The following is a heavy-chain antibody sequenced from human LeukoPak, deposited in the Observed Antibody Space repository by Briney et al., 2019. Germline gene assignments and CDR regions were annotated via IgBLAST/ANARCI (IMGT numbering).Heavy chain of an antibody. CDR2: ISYSGST. Sequence: KPSETLSLTCTVSGASISSSTYSWGWMRQPPGKGLEWIGSISYSGSTSYNPSLKSRVTISVDTSKNQFSLKLSSVTAADTAVYSCARLRGDFSYGYFFDYWGQGTLVTVSS. J-gene: IGHJ4*02. CDR3: ARLRGDFSYGYFFDY. CDR1: GASISSSTYS. V-gene: IGHV4-39*01. D-gene: IGHD3-16*01.